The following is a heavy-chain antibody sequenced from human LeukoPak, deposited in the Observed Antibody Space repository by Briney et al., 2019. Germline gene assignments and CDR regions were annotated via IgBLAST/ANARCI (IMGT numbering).Heavy chain of an antibody. V-gene: IGHV3-23*01. J-gene: IGHJ4*02. CDR1: GFTFSSYA. CDR3: AKGGSSGWYSDY. Sequence: GGSLRLSCAASGFTFSSYAMIWVRQAPGKGLEWVPIISGSGGSTYYADSVKGRFTISRDNSKNTLYLQMNSLRAEDTAVYHCAKGGSSGWYSDYWGQGTLVIVSS. CDR2: ISGSGGST. D-gene: IGHD6-19*01.